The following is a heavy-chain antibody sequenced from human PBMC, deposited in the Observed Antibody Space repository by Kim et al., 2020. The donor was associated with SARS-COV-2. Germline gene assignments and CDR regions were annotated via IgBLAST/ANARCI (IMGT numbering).Heavy chain of an antibody. D-gene: IGHD2-8*01. Sequence: SQTLSLTCAISGDSVSSNSAAWNWIRQSPSRGLEWLGRTYYRSKWYNDYAVSVKSPITINSDTSKNQFSLQLDSVTPEDTAVYYCAKDQCWPNDAFDILGQVTIVIVSS. CDR3: AKDQCWPNDAFDI. CDR2: TYYRSKWYN. CDR1: GDSVSSNSAA. J-gene: IGHJ3*02. V-gene: IGHV6-1*01.